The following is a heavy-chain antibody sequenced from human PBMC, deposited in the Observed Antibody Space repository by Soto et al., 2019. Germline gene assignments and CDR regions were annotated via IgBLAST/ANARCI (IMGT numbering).Heavy chain of an antibody. CDR3: ARQKGY. CDR1: GYSFTNSW. J-gene: IGHJ4*02. Sequence: PGESLKISCKASGYSFTNSWICWVRQMPGKGLEWVGIIYPGDSQTRYSPSFQGQVTISADKSISSAYLQWSSLKASDTAMYYCARQKGYWGQGTLVTVSS. CDR2: IYPGDSQT. V-gene: IGHV5-51*01.